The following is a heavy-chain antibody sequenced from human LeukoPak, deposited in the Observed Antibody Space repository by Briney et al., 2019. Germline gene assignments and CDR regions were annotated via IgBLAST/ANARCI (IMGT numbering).Heavy chain of an antibody. CDR1: GGSISSYY. CDR2: IYYSGST. D-gene: IGHD1-26*01. CDR3: ARGEDSKRWAFDY. Sequence: SETLSLTCTVSGGSISSYYWSWIRQPPGKGLEWIGYIYYSGSTNYNPSLKSRVTISVDTSKNQFSLKLSSVTAADTAVYYCARGEDSKRWAFDYWGQGTLVTVSS. V-gene: IGHV4-59*01. J-gene: IGHJ4*02.